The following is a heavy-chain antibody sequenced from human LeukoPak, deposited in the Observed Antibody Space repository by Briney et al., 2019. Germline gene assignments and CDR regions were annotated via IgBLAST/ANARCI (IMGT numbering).Heavy chain of an antibody. CDR2: IYPGDSDT. CDR3: ARGLDSYVSIGWYFDL. D-gene: IGHD5-18*01. J-gene: IGHJ2*01. Sequence: GEPLKISCKASGYSFTSYWIGWVRPMPGKGLEWMGIIYPGDSDTRYSPSFQGQVTISADKSISTAYLQWSSLKASDTAMYYCARGLDSYVSIGWYFDLWGRGTLVTVSS. CDR1: GYSFTSYW. V-gene: IGHV5-51*01.